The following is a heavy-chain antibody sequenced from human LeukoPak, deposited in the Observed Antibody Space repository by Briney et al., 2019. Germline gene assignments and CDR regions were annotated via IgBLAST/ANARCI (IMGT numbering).Heavy chain of an antibody. D-gene: IGHD3-22*01. Sequence: SVKVSCKAPGDTFGSYAISWVRQAHGQGLEWMGRTIPILGIAKYAQKFQGRLTITADASTSTAYMQLTNLRSDDTAVYYCASQFLLPFDYWGRGTLVTVSS. J-gene: IGHJ4*02. CDR1: GDTFGSYA. V-gene: IGHV1-69*04. CDR3: ASQFLLPFDY. CDR2: TIPILGIA.